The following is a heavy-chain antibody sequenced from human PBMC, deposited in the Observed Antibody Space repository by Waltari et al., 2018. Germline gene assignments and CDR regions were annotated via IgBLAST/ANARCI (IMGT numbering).Heavy chain of an antibody. CDR1: GGSLSSYY. Sequence: QVQLQESGPGLVKPSETLSLTCTVSGGSLSSYYWSWIRPPPGKGLEWIGYIYYSGSTNYNPSLKSRVTISVDTSKNQFSLKLSSVTAADTAVYYCARWQPAARRLYFDYWGQGTLVTVSS. CDR3: ARWQPAARRLYFDY. D-gene: IGHD6-6*01. V-gene: IGHV4-59*01. J-gene: IGHJ4*02. CDR2: IYYSGST.